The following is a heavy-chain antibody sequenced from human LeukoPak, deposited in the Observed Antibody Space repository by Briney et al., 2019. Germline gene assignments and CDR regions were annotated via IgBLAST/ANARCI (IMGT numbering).Heavy chain of an antibody. CDR2: INHSGST. D-gene: IGHD3-22*01. Sequence: PSETLSLTCTVAGRSISSSSYYLGWIRQPPGKGLEWIVEINHSGSTNYNPSLKSRVTISVDTSKNQFSLKLSSVTAADTAVYYCARGRSWVTYYYDSSLHYWGQGTLVTVSS. J-gene: IGHJ4*02. CDR1: GRSISSSSYY. V-gene: IGHV4-39*07. CDR3: ARGRSWVTYYYDSSLHY.